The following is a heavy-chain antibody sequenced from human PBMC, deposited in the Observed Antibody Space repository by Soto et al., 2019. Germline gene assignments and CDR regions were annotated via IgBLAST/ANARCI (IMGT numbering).Heavy chain of an antibody. V-gene: IGHV1-2*04. CDR2: INPNSGGT. J-gene: IGHJ6*02. CDR1: GYTFTGYY. D-gene: IGHD3-3*01. CDR3: ARDRGGDFWSGKKGGMDV. Sequence: ASVKVSCKASGYTFTGYYMHWVRQAPGRGLEWMGWINPNSGGTNYAQKFQGWVTMTRDTSISTAYMELSRLRSDDTAVYYCARDRGGDFWSGKKGGMDVWGQGTTVTVSS.